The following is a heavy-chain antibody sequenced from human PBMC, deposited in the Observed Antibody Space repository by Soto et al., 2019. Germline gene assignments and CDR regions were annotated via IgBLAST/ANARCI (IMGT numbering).Heavy chain of an antibody. CDR3: AGGAGYYYYGMDV. J-gene: IGHJ6*02. CDR1: GASISVHSYY. CDR2: SHYSGTT. V-gene: IGHV4-39*07. Sequence: SETLSLTCTVSGASISVHSYYWTWIRQPPGKGLEWIGSSHYSGTTYFNPSLKSRATISVDTSKNQFSLKLSSVTAADTAVYYCAGGAGYYYYGMDVWGQGTTVTVSS.